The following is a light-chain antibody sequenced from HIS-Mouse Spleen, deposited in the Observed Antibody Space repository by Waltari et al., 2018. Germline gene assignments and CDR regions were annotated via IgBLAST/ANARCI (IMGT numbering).Light chain of an antibody. CDR2: EGS. CDR1: SSDVGSYNL. Sequence: QSALTQPSSVSGSPGQSITISCTGTSSDVGSYNLVPWYQQHPGKAPKLMIYEGSKLPSGVSNRFSGSKSGNTASLTISGLQAEDEADYYCCSYAGSSTFVVVFGGGTKLTVL. V-gene: IGLV2-23*03. J-gene: IGLJ2*01. CDR3: CSYAGSSTFVVV.